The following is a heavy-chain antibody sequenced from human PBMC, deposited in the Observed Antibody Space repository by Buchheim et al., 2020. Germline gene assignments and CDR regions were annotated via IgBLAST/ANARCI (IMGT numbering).Heavy chain of an antibody. D-gene: IGHD5-18*01. CDR3: VRDLILVDTPGDDFDY. CDR2: INEDSSII. V-gene: IGHV3-74*01. J-gene: IGHJ4*02. Sequence: EVQLVESGGGSVQPGGSLRLSCEASGFIFSNYWMHWVRQAPGKGLVWVSRINEDSSIITYADFARGRFTISRDNAKNTVFLQMNSLRAEDSAVYYCVRDLILVDTPGDDFDYWGQGT. CDR1: GFIFSNYW.